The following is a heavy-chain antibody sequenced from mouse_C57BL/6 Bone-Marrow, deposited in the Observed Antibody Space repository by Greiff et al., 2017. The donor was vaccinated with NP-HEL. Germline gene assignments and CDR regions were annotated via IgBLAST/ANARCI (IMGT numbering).Heavy chain of an antibody. J-gene: IGHJ1*03. CDR3: ARSYCGSSYGWYFDV. Sequence: QVQLQQPGAELVRPGSSVKLSCKASGYTFTSYWMHWVKQRPIQGLEWIGNIDPSDSETHYNQKFKDKATLTVDKSSSTAYMQLSSLTSEDSAVYCCARSYCGSSYGWYFDVWGTGTTVTVSS. D-gene: IGHD1-1*01. V-gene: IGHV1-52*01. CDR2: IDPSDSET. CDR1: GYTFTSYW.